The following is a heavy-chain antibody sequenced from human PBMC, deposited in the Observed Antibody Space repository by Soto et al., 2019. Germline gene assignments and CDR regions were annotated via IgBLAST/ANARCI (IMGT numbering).Heavy chain of an antibody. CDR3: ARGDSSARYPSGDAFDI. CDR1: GFTFSSYG. V-gene: IGHV3-33*01. J-gene: IGHJ3*02. CDR2: IWFDGTNK. D-gene: IGHD2-15*01. Sequence: QVQLVESGGGVVQPGRSLRLSCAAAGFTFSSYGMHWVRQAPGKGLEWVAVIWFDGTNKYYADSVKGRFTISRDNSKSTLYLQMNSLRTEDTAVYYCARGDSSARYPSGDAFDIWGQGTMVTVSS.